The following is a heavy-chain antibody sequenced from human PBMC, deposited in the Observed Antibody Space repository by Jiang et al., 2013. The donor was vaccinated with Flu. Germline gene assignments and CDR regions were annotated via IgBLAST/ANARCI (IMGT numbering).Heavy chain of an antibody. CDR2: ISYDGSNK. CDR3: ARDRGRIPAARVPGPGHPYYYYYGMDV. Sequence: PGRSLRLSCAASGFTFSTLWLLHWVRQAPGKGLEWVAVISYDGSNKYYADSVKGRFTISRDNSKNTLYLQMNSLRAEDTAVCYCARDRGRIPAARVPGPGHPYYYYYGMDVWGQGTTVTVSS. V-gene: IGHV3-30-3*01. CDR1: GFTFSTLWL. J-gene: IGHJ6*02. D-gene: IGHD2-2*01.